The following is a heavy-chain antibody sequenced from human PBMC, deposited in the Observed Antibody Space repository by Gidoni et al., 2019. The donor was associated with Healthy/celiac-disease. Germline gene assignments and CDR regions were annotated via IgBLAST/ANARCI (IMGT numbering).Heavy chain of an antibody. CDR1: GFTFSSYG. D-gene: IGHD1-26*01. J-gene: IGHJ3*02. Sequence: QVQLVESGGGVVQPGGSLRLSCAASGFTFSSYGMHWVRQAPGKGLEWVAFIRYDGSNKYYADSVKGRFTISRDNSKNTLYLQMNSLRAEDTAVYYCAKQGMSGSYFSAFDIWGQGTMVTVSS. V-gene: IGHV3-30*02. CDR3: AKQGMSGSYFSAFDI. CDR2: IRYDGSNK.